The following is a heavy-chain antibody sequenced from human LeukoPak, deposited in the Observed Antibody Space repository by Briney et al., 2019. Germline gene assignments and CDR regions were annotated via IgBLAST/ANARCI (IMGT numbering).Heavy chain of an antibody. D-gene: IGHD3-10*01. CDR3: ASEWFGELLDDAFDI. J-gene: IGHJ3*02. CDR1: GFTFSSYA. Sequence: GGSLRLSCAASGFTFSSYAMSWVRQAPGKGLEWVSAISGSGGSTYYADSVKGRFTISRDNAKNSLYLQMNSLRAEDTAVYYCASEWFGELLDDAFDIWGQGTMVTVSS. V-gene: IGHV3-23*01. CDR2: ISGSGGST.